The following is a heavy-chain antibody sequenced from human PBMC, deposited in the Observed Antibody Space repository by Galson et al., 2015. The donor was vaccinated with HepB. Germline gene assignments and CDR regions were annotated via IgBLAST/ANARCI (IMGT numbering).Heavy chain of an antibody. Sequence: SLRLSCAASGFTFSSYSMNWVRQAPGKGLEWVSYISSSSTIYYADSVKGRFTISRDNAKNSLYLQMNSLRAEDTAVYYCARDGHIVVVTGHYYYGMDVWGQGTTVTVSS. CDR3: ARDGHIVVVTGHYYYGMDV. V-gene: IGHV3-48*01. J-gene: IGHJ6*02. CDR2: ISSSSTI. CDR1: GFTFSSYS. D-gene: IGHD2-21*02.